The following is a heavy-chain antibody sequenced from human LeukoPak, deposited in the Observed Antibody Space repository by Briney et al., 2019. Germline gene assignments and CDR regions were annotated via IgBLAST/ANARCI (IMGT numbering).Heavy chain of an antibody. D-gene: IGHD3-3*01. CDR1: TFTFSRYW. J-gene: IGHJ6*03. V-gene: IGHV3-7*01. Sequence: GGSLRLSCEIPTFTFSRYWMTWVRQAPGKGLEWVANIKQDGSEKYYVDSVKGRFTISRDNAKNSLYLQMNSLRAEDTAVYYCARMSDYDFWSGYYPSSYYYYYYMDVWGKGTTVTVSS. CDR3: ARMSDYDFWSGYYPSSYYYYYYMDV. CDR2: IKQDGSEK.